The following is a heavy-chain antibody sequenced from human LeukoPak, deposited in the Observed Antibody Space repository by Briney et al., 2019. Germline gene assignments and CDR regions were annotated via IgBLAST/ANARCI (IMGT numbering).Heavy chain of an antibody. Sequence: GGSLRLSCAASGFTFSTCWMSRLRQAPGQGLEWVANMNQDGSEKYYVDSVKGRFTISRDNAKNSVYLQMNSLRAEDTAVYYCARDRTADDWGQGTLVTVSS. V-gene: IGHV3-7*01. CDR3: ARDRTADD. CDR1: GFTFSTCW. CDR2: MNQDGSEK. J-gene: IGHJ4*02.